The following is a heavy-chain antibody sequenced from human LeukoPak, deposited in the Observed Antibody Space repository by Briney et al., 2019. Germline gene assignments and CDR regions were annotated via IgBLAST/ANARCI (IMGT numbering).Heavy chain of an antibody. Sequence: GGSLRLSCAASGFTFSSYAMSWVRQAPGKGLEWVSAISGSGGSTYYADSVKGRFTVSRDNPKNTLYLQMNSLRAEDTAVYYCAPGVDAVADYWGQGTLVTVSS. J-gene: IGHJ4*02. CDR1: GFTFSSYA. CDR2: ISGSGGST. CDR3: APGVDAVADY. D-gene: IGHD3-3*01. V-gene: IGHV3-23*01.